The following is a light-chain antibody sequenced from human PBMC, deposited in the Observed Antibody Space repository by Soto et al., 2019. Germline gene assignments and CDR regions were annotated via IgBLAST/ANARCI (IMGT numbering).Light chain of an antibody. Sequence: EVVMTQSPASLSASPGERVTLSCRASQNIRSSLAWYQQRPGQAPRILIYDASTRDTGIPPRFSGGGSGTEFTVTISSLQSEDFEIYYCQQYDIWPPYTFGQGTKVDI. CDR2: DAS. V-gene: IGKV3-15*01. J-gene: IGKJ2*01. CDR3: QQYDIWPPYT. CDR1: QNIRSS.